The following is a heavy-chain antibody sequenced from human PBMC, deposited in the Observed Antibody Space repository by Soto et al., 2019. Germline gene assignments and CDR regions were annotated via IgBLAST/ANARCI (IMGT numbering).Heavy chain of an antibody. D-gene: IGHD2-15*01. CDR3: AKDLTYCSGGSCYGDFDY. V-gene: IGHV3-23*01. CDR2: ISGSGCST. Sequence: GGSLRLSCAASGFTFSSYAMSWVRQAPGKGLEWVSAISGSGCSTYYADSVKGRFTISRDNSKNTLYLQMNSLRAEDTAVYYCAKDLTYCSGGSCYGDFDYWGQGTLVTVSS. J-gene: IGHJ4*02. CDR1: GFTFSSYA.